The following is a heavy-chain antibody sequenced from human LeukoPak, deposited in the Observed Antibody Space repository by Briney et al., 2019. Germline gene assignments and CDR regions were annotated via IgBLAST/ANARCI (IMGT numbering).Heavy chain of an antibody. V-gene: IGHV1/OR15-1*03. D-gene: IGHD2-15*01. CDR3: ARGFLSAGGLFDY. J-gene: IGHJ4*02. CDR2: INPNSGVT. Sequence: EASVKVSCKASGYTFTDYYIHWVRQAPGQGLEWVGRINPNSGVTNYAQKFHGWVTLTRDASINTAYMQLSSLTSEDTSTYFCARGFLSAGGLFDYWGQGTLVTVSS. CDR1: GYTFTDYY.